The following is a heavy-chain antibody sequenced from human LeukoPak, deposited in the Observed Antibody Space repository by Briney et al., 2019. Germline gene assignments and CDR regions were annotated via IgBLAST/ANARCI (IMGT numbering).Heavy chain of an antibody. D-gene: IGHD3-9*01. J-gene: IGHJ4*02. V-gene: IGHV3-23*01. Sequence: SGGSLRLSCAVSGITLSNYGMSWVRQAPGKGLEWVAGISDSGGSTNYADSAKGRFTISRDNPKNTLYLQMNSLRAEDTAVYFCAKRGVVIRVILIGFHKAAYYFESWGQGALVAVSS. CDR2: ISDSGGST. CDR1: GITLSNYG. CDR3: AKRGVVIRVILIGFHKAAYYFES.